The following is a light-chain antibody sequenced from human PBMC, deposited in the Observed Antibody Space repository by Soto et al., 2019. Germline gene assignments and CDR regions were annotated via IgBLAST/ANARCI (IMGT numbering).Light chain of an antibody. CDR2: DAS. V-gene: IGKV1-12*01. CDR3: QQAYSFPIT. J-gene: IGKJ5*01. Sequence: DIQMTQSPSSVSASVGDTVTITCRASHYIDSWLAWYQQKPGKAPKLLIYDASLLRSGVPSTFSGSRSGTDFTLTITDLQPEDFATYYCQQAYSFPITFGQGTRLEIK. CDR1: HYIDSW.